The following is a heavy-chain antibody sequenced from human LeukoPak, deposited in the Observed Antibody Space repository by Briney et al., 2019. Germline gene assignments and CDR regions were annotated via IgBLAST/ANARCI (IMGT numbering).Heavy chain of an antibody. Sequence: GGSLRLSCAASGFTFSSYAMSWVRQAPGKGLEWVSAISGSGGSIYYADSVKGRFTISRDNSKNTLFLQMNSLRAEDTAVYYCARGGYSSSWYHFDYWGQGTLVTVSS. CDR3: ARGGYSSSWYHFDY. J-gene: IGHJ4*02. D-gene: IGHD6-13*01. CDR2: ISGSGGSI. CDR1: GFTFSSYA. V-gene: IGHV3-23*01.